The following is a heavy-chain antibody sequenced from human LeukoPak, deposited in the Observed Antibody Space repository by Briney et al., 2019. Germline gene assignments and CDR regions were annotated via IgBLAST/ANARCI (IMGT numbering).Heavy chain of an antibody. D-gene: IGHD5-24*01. CDR2: INPSGGTT. Sequence: GASVKVSCKASGYTFTNYYIHWVRQAPGQGLAWMGVINPSGGTTSYAQKFQGSVTMTRDTSTSTVYVELSSLRSEDTAIYYCARRSTDCYNYFDYWGQGTLVTVSS. J-gene: IGHJ4*02. CDR1: GYTFTNYY. V-gene: IGHV1-46*01. CDR3: ARRSTDCYNYFDY.